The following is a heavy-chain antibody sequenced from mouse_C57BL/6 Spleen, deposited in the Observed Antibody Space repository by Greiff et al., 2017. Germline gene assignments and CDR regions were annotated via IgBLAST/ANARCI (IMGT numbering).Heavy chain of an antibody. J-gene: IGHJ2*01. CDR3: ARESTVAFDY. CDR1: GFTFSDYG. Sequence: EVQLQESGGGLVKPGGSLKLSCAASGFTFSDYGMHWVRQAPEKGLEWVAYISSGSSTIYYADTVKGRFTISRDNAKNTLFLQMTSLRSEDTAMYYSARESTVAFDYWGQGTTLTVSS. CDR2: ISSGSSTI. V-gene: IGHV5-17*01. D-gene: IGHD1-1*01.